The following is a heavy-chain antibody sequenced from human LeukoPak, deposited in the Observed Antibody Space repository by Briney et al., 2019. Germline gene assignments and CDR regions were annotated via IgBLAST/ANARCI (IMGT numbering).Heavy chain of an antibody. J-gene: IGHJ3*02. D-gene: IGHD3-22*01. Sequence: ASVKVSCKASGYTLTRFYMHWVRQAPGQGLEWMGIINPTGGSTNYAQKFQGRVTMTRDTSISTAYMELSRLRSDDTAVYYRARPYYDSSGYDAFDIWGQGTMVTVSS. CDR3: ARPYYDSSGYDAFDI. CDR2: INPTGGST. V-gene: IGHV1-46*01. CDR1: GYTLTRFY.